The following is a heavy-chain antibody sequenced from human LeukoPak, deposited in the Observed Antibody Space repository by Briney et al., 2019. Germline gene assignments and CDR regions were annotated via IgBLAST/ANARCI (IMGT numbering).Heavy chain of an antibody. V-gene: IGHV3-23*01. J-gene: IGHJ5*02. Sequence: GGSLRLSCAASGFTFSSYAMTWVRQAPGKGLEWVSNINGSGGSTYYADSVKGRVTISRDNSKSTLYLQMNSLRDEDTAVYYCAKDMGVIVATTINWFDPWGQGTLVIVSS. CDR2: INGSGGST. CDR3: AKDMGVIVATTINWFDP. CDR1: GFTFSSYA. D-gene: IGHD5-12*01.